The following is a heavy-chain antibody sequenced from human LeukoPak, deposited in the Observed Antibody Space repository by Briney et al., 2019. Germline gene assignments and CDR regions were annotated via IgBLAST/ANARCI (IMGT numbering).Heavy chain of an antibody. CDR2: ISSGGSSI. V-gene: IGHV3-11*01. CDR1: GFTFSDYY. Sequence: GGSLRLSCAASGFTFSDYYMSWIRQAPGKGLEWVSFISSGGSSIYYADSVKGRFTVSRDNSKNTLYLQMNSLRAEDTAVYYCAKAWQQLVAYYFDYWGQGTLVTVSS. J-gene: IGHJ4*02. CDR3: AKAWQQLVAYYFDY. D-gene: IGHD6-13*01.